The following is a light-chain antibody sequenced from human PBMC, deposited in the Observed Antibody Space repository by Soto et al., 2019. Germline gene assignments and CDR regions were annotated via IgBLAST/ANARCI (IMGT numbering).Light chain of an antibody. J-gene: IGKJ4*01. V-gene: IGKV3-20*01. CDR3: HQYDGSPLT. CDR1: QSVSSSY. Sequence: EIVLTQSPGTLSLSPGERATLSCRASQSVSSSYLAWYQQKPGQAPRLLIYGASSRATGIPDRFSGSGSGTDFTLTISTLEPEDFAVYYCHQYDGSPLTFGGGTKVEIK. CDR2: GAS.